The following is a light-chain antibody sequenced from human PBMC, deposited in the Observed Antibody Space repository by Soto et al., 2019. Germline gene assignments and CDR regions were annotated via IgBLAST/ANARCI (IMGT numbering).Light chain of an antibody. CDR1: QSISDY. V-gene: IGKV1-39*01. J-gene: IGKJ1*01. CDR3: QQSFITPWT. Sequence: DIQLTQSPSSLSASVGDRVTITCRASQSISDYLNWYQQKPGAAPKLLIYAASTLQSGVPSRFSGSASETDFTLTISSLQSGDFATYYCQQSFITPWTFGQGTKVDIK. CDR2: AAS.